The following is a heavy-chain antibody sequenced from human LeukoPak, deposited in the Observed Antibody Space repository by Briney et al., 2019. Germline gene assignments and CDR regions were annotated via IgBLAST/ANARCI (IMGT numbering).Heavy chain of an antibody. V-gene: IGHV3-23*01. J-gene: IGHJ4*02. CDR3: ARRSGIAVAGAFDY. D-gene: IGHD6-19*01. CDR2: ISGSGGST. CDR1: EFTFSSYA. Sequence: GGSLRLSCAASEFTFSSYAMSWVRQAPGKGLEWVSAISGSGGSTYYADSVKGRFTISRDNSKNTLYLQMNSLRAEDTAVYYCARRSGIAVAGAFDYWGQGTLVTVSS.